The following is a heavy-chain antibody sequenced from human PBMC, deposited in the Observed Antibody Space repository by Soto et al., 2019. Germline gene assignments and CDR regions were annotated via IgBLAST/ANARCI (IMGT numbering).Heavy chain of an antibody. CDR1: GFTFSSYA. V-gene: IGHV3-48*01. D-gene: IGHD2-15*01. CDR3: ARVSLISRVFDY. J-gene: IGHJ4*02. CDR2: ISGSSNTI. Sequence: PGGSLRLSCAASGFTFSSYAMKWVRQAPGKGLEWVSYISGSSNTIYYADSVKGRFTISRDNARNSLYLQMNSLRAEDTAVYYCARVSLISRVFDYWGQGTLVTVSS.